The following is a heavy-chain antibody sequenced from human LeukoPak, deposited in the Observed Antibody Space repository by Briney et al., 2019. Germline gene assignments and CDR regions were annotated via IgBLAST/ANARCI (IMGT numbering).Heavy chain of an antibody. Sequence: ASVKVSCKASGYTFTGYYMHWVRQAPGQGLEWMGWINPNSGGTNYAQKLQGRVTMTTDTSTSTAYMELRSLRSDDTAVYYCARVPIGGFGELLLYYYYYMDVWGKGTTVTISS. V-gene: IGHV1-2*02. CDR3: ARVPIGGFGELLLYYYYYMDV. J-gene: IGHJ6*03. CDR2: INPNSGGT. CDR1: GYTFTGYY. D-gene: IGHD3-10*01.